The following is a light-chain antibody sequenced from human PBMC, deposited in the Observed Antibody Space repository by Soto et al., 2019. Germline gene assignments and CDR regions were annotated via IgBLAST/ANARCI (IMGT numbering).Light chain of an antibody. J-gene: IGLJ1*01. CDR1: SGHSSYA. CDR2: LNSDGSH. Sequence: QSVLTQSPSASASLGASVKLTCTLSSGHSSYAIAWHQQQPEKGPRYLMKLNSDGSHSKGDGIPDRFSGSSSGAERYLTISSLQSEDEADYYRQTWGTGMHYVFGTGTKVTVL. CDR3: QTWGTGMHYV. V-gene: IGLV4-69*01.